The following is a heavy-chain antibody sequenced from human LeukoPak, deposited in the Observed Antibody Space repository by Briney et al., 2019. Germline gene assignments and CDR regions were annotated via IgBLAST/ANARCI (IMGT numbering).Heavy chain of an antibody. CDR2: IYRSGST. CDR3: ARSNFWSGPNWFDP. Sequence: SETLSLTCDVSGGSISSGGYSWSWIRQPPGKGLEWIGYIYRSGSTYYNPSLKSRVTISVDRSKNQFSLKLSSVTAADTAVYYCARSNFWSGPNWFDPWGQGTLVTVSS. V-gene: IGHV4-30-2*01. CDR1: GGSISSGGYS. J-gene: IGHJ5*02. D-gene: IGHD3-3*01.